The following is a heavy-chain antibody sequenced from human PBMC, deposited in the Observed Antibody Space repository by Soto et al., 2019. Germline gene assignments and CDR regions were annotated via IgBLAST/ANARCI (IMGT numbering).Heavy chain of an antibody. CDR3: ARTYCAADCPRRDFDY. CDR1: GYILSSCN. CDR2: INPSGGRT. Sequence: GASVKVSCKASGYILSSCNMHWVRQAPGQGLEWMGMINPSGGRTSYAQKFHDRVTMTRDTSTNTVYMELSSLRSDDTAVYYCARTYCAADCPRRDFDYWGQGTLVTVSS. J-gene: IGHJ4*02. D-gene: IGHD2-21*02. V-gene: IGHV1-46*01.